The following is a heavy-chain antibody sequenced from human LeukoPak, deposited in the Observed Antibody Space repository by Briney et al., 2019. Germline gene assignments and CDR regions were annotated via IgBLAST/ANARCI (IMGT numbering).Heavy chain of an antibody. CDR1: GGSISSYY. D-gene: IGHD6-13*01. Sequence: SETLSLTCTVSGGSISSYYWSWIRHPPGKGLEWIGYIYYSGSTNYNPSLKRRVTISVDTSKNQFSLKLSSVTAADTAVYYCAGVDSSNWYEYGGSFDYWGQGTLVTVSS. CDR3: AGVDSSNWYEYGGSFDY. J-gene: IGHJ4*02. V-gene: IGHV4-59*01. CDR2: IYYSGST.